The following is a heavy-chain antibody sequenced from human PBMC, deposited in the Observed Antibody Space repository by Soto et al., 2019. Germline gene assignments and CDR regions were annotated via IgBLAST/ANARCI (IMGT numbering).Heavy chain of an antibody. D-gene: IGHD2-21*02. V-gene: IGHV3-66*01. CDR2: IYSGGSI. CDR3: ACAVTARGYGDGMDV. J-gene: IGHJ6*01. Sequence: EVQLVESGGGLVQPGGSLRLSCAVSGFTVTSNYMSWVRQAPGKGLEWVSIIYSGGSIFYADSVKGRFTISRDNPKNTLYLKMDSLRAEDTAVYSCACAVTARGYGDGMDVWGQGTKVTVSS. CDR1: GFTVTSNY.